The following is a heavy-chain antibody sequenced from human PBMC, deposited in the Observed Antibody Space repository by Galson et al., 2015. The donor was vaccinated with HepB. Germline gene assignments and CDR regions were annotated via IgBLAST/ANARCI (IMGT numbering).Heavy chain of an antibody. J-gene: IGHJ5*02. Sequence: SLRLSCAASGFTFSSYAMHWVRQAPGKGLEWVAVISYDGSNKYYADSVKGRFTISRDNSKNTLYLQMNSLRAEDTAVYYCARDSRGASYYDILTGYFCSNTRCPNWFDPWGQGTLVTVSS. V-gene: IGHV3-30*04. CDR2: ISYDGSNK. D-gene: IGHD3-9*01. CDR3: ARDSRGASYYDILTGYFCSNTRCPNWFDP. CDR1: GFTFSSYA.